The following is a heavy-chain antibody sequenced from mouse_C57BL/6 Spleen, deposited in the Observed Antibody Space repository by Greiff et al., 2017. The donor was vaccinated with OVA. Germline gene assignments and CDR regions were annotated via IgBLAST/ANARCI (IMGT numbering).Heavy chain of an antibody. CDR3: ARRLYYGSSYWYFDV. CDR2: INPNNGGT. V-gene: IGHV1-26*01. D-gene: IGHD1-1*01. CDR1: GYTFTDYY. Sequence: EVQLQQSGPELVKPGASVKISCKASGYTFTDYYMNWVKQSHGKSLEWIGDINPNNGGTSYNQKCKGKATLTVDKSSSTAYMELRSLTSEYSAVYYCARRLYYGSSYWYFDVWGTGTTVTVSS. J-gene: IGHJ1*03.